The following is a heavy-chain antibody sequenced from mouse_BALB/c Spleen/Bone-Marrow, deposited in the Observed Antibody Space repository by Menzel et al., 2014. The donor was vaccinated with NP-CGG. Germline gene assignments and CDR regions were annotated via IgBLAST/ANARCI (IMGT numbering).Heavy chain of an antibody. Sequence: EVKVVESGPELVKPGASVKMSCKASGYTFTSYVIHWVKQKPGQGLEWIGNINPYNDGTKYNEKFKGKATLTSDKSSSTAYMELSSLTSEDSAVYYCARSLYGYDWYFDVWGAGTTVTVSS. V-gene: IGHV1-14*01. J-gene: IGHJ1*01. CDR2: INPYNDGT. CDR1: GYTFTSYV. D-gene: IGHD2-2*01. CDR3: ARSLYGYDWYFDV.